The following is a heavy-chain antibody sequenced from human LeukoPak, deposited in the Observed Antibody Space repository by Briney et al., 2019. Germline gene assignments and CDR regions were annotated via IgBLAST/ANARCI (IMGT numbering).Heavy chain of an antibody. V-gene: IGHV4-4*07. Sequence: SETLSLTCTVSGGSISSYYWSWIRQPAGKGLEWIGRIYTSGSTNYNPSLKSRVTMSVDTSKNQFSLKLSSVTAADTAVYYCARYYDILTGYQKGAFDIWGQGTMVTVSS. CDR2: IYTSGST. D-gene: IGHD3-9*01. CDR3: ARYYDILTGYQKGAFDI. CDR1: GGSISSYY. J-gene: IGHJ3*02.